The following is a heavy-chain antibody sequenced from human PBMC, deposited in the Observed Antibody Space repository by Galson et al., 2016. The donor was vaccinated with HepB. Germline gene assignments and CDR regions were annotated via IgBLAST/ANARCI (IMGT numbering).Heavy chain of an antibody. CDR1: GASFSGYY. D-gene: IGHD4-11*01. Sequence: SETLSLTCAVYGASFSGYYWSWIRQPPGKGLEWIGEINHNGTSNYNPSLKSRVTISPDTSKNQFSLKLSSVTAADTAVYYCARIDYSSHYYFDYWGQGILVTVSS. J-gene: IGHJ4*02. CDR2: INHNGTS. V-gene: IGHV4-34*01. CDR3: ARIDYSSHYYFDY.